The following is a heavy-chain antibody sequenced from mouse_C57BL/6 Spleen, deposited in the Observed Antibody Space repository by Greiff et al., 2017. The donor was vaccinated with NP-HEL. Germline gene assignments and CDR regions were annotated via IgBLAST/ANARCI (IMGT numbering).Heavy chain of an antibody. CDR1: GYSFTDYN. CDR2: INPNYGTT. V-gene: IGHV1-39*01. Sequence: EVKLMESGPELVKPGASVKISCKASGYSFTDYNMNWVKQSNGKSLEWIGVINPNYGTTSYNQKFKGKATLTVDQSSSTAYMQLNSLTSEDSAVYYCAREVYDGYPLYFDVWGTGTTVTVSS. CDR3: AREVYDGYPLYFDV. J-gene: IGHJ1*03. D-gene: IGHD2-3*01.